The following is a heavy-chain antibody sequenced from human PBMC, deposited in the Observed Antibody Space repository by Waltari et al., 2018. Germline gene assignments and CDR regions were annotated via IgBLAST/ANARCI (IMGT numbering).Heavy chain of an antibody. J-gene: IGHJ6*03. Sequence: EVQLVESGGGLVQPGGSLRLSCAASGFTFSSYAMHWVRQAPGKGLAYVSAISSNGGSTYYANSVKGRFTISRDNSKNTLYLQMGSLRAEDMAVYYCAREGGRPAAIREGYYYYYYMDVWGKGTTVTVSS. V-gene: IGHV3-64*01. D-gene: IGHD2-2*02. CDR1: GFTFSSYA. CDR2: ISSNGGST. CDR3: AREGGRPAAIREGYYYYYYMDV.